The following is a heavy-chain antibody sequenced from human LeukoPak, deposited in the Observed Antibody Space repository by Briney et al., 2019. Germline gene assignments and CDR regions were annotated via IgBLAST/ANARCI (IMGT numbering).Heavy chain of an antibody. V-gene: IGHV3-9*01. J-gene: IGHJ4*02. CDR3: AKSLRSSYYFDY. CDR2: ISWNSGSI. D-gene: IGHD5/OR15-5a*01. Sequence: GGSLRLSCAASGFTFDDYAMHWVRQAPGKGLEWVSGISWNSGSIGYADSVKGRFTISRDNAKNSLYLQMNSLRAEDTALYYCAKSLRSSYYFDYWGQGTLVTVSS. CDR1: GFTFDDYA.